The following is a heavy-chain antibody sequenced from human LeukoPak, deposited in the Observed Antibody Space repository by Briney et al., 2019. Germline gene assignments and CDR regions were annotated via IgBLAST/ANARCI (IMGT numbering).Heavy chain of an antibody. CDR3: AKDLASVYDAFNI. CDR1: GFTFDDYA. CDR2: ISGDGGRT. Sequence: PGGSLRLSCAASGFTFDDYAMNWVRQAPGKGLDWVSLISGDGGRTFYADSVKGRFTISRDNSKNSLYLEMNSMRTEDTALYYCAKDLASVYDAFNIWGQGTMVTVSS. V-gene: IGHV3-43*02. J-gene: IGHJ3*02.